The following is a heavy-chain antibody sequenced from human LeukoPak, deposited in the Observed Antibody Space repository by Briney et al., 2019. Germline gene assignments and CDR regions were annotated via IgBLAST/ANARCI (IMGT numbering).Heavy chain of an antibody. V-gene: IGHV1-3*01. J-gene: IGHJ5*02. CDR1: GYTFTSYD. Sequence: ASVKVSCKASGYTFTSYDINWVRQATGQGLEWMGWINAGNGNTKYSQKFQGRVTITRDTSASTAYMELSSLRSEDTAVYYCAREGSSGWYYWFDPWGQGTLVTVSS. D-gene: IGHD6-13*01. CDR2: INAGNGNT. CDR3: AREGSSGWYYWFDP.